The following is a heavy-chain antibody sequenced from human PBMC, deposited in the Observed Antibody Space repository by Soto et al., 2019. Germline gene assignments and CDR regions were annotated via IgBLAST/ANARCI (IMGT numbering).Heavy chain of an antibody. V-gene: IGHV4-34*01. CDR3: ARGLSTDFWSGRTYYYYYMDV. J-gene: IGHJ6*03. CDR1: GGSFSGYY. D-gene: IGHD3-3*01. CDR2: INHSGST. Sequence: PSETLSLTCAVYGGSFSGYYWSWIRQPPGKGLEWIGEINHSGSTNYNPSLKSRVTISVDTSKNQFSLKLSSVTAADTAVYYCARGLSTDFWSGRTYYYYYMDVWGKGTTVTVSS.